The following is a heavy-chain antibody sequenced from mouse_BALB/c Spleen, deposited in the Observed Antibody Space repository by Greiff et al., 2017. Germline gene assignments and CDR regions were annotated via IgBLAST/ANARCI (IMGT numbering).Heavy chain of an antibody. J-gene: IGHJ3*01. CDR2: INPGSGGT. V-gene: IGHV1-54*01. CDR3: ARRLDSSGYDY. CDR1: GYAFTNYL. D-gene: IGHD3-2*01. Sequence: VKLQESGAELVRPGTSVKVSCKASGYAFTNYLIEWVKQRPGQGLEWIGVINPGSGGTNYNEKFKGKATLTADKSSSTAYMQLSSLTSDDSAVYFCARRLDSSGYDYWGQGTLVTVSA.